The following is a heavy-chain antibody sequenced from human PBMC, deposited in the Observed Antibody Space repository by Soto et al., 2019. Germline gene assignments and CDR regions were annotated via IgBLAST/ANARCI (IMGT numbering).Heavy chain of an antibody. CDR2: INAGVDGT. CDR3: AREVPGVTSFDY. J-gene: IGHJ4*02. V-gene: IGHV1-3*01. Sequence: QVQLVQSGPEMMQPGASVKVSCKASGYASLSYAMHWVRQVHGQVYEWLGWINAGVDGTMYSERFQGRVRSTRDTPANTVYMELNALTSEDTAVYYCAREVPGVTSFDYWGQGTLVIVSS. CDR1: GYASLSYA. D-gene: IGHD3-10*01.